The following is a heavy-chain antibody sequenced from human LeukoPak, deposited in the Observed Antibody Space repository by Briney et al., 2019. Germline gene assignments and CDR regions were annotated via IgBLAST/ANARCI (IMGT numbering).Heavy chain of an antibody. CDR1: GGTFSSYA. CDR2: IIPIFGTA. D-gene: IGHD3-10*01. V-gene: IGHV1-69*13. J-gene: IGHJ4*02. CDR3: ASGGGFGELQVDY. Sequence: SVKVSCKSSGGTFSSYAISWVRQAPGQGLEWMGGIIPIFGTANYAQKFQGRVTITADESTSTAYMELSSLRSEDTAVYYCASGGGFGELQVDYWGQGTLVTVSS.